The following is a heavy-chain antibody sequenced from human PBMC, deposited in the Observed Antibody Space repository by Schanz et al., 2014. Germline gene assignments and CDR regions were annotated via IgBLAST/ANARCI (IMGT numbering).Heavy chain of an antibody. D-gene: IGHD1-26*01. CDR1: GDSISSAY. CDR3: ARVPEPGWFDP. CDR2: IYYRGNT. V-gene: IGHV4-31*03. J-gene: IGHJ5*02. Sequence: QVQLQESGPGLVEPSQTLSLTCTVSGDSISSAYWSWIRQHPGKGLEWIGFIYYRGNTYYTPSLKSRVSISLDPSKTQFFLNLNSLTAADTAVYYCARVPEPGWFDPWGQGTLVTVSS.